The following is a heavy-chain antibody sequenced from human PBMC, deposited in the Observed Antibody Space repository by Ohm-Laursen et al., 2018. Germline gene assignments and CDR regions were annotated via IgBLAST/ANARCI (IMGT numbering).Heavy chain of an antibody. CDR1: GFTFSDYY. CDR3: ARDTGGGYCSGGNCYNWFDP. J-gene: IGHJ5*02. D-gene: IGHD2-15*01. Sequence: SLRLSCSATGFTFSDYYMSWIRQAPGKGLEWVSYISSSGSTIYYADSVKGRFAISRDNAKNSLYLQMNSLRAEDTAVYYCARDTGGGYCSGGNCYNWFDPWGQGTLVTVSS. V-gene: IGHV3-11*01. CDR2: ISSSGSTI.